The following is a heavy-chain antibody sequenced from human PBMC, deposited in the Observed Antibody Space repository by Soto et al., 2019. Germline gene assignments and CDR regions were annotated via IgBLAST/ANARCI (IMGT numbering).Heavy chain of an antibody. CDR3: AKGFIGGVTAIRTDDNFEV. D-gene: IGHD2-21*02. CDR1: GFTVSTDY. CDR2: ISASGSST. V-gene: IGHV3-23*01. J-gene: IGHJ3*01. Sequence: PGGSLILSCAASGFTVSTDYMTWVRQAPGKGLEWVSTISASGSSTYYADSVKGRFTVSRDNSKNTLYLQMNSLSAEDTAVYYCAKGFIGGVTAIRTDDNFEVWGQGKMVTVS.